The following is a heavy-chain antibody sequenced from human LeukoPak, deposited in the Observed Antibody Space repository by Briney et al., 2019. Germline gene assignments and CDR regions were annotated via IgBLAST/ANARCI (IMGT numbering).Heavy chain of an antibody. Sequence: GGSLRLSCAASGFTFSSYAMSWVRQAPGKGLEWVSAISGSGGSKYYADSVKGRLTISRDNSKNTLYLQMNSLRAEDTAVYYCAKDLQRGVRPDYWGQGTLVTVSS. CDR3: AKDLQRGVRPDY. CDR2: ISGSGGSK. D-gene: IGHD3-10*01. CDR1: GFTFSSYA. J-gene: IGHJ4*02. V-gene: IGHV3-23*01.